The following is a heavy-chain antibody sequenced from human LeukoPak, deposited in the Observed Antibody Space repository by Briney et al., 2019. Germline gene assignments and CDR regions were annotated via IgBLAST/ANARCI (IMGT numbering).Heavy chain of an antibody. V-gene: IGHV4-34*01. CDR3: ARGLSTEAPFDY. Sequence: GSLRLSCAASGFTFSSYAMSWVRQPPGKGLEWIGEINHSGSTNYNPSLKSRVTISVDTSKNQFSLKLSSVTAADTAVYYCARGLSTEAPFDYWGQGTLVTVSS. J-gene: IGHJ4*02. CDR1: GFTFSSYA. CDR2: INHSGST.